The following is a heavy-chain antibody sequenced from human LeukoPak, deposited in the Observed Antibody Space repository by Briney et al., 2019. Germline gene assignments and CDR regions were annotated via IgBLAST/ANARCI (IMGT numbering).Heavy chain of an antibody. J-gene: IGHJ4*02. CDR3: TNSDDYGDY. CDR1: GFTFSSYW. V-gene: IGHV3-7*01. Sequence: GGSLRLSCAASGFTFSSYWMSWVRQAPGKGLEWVANIKQDGSEKYYVDSVKGRFTISRDDSKSTLYLHMTSLRAEDTAVYYCTNSDDYGDYWGQGTLVTVSS. CDR2: IKQDGSEK.